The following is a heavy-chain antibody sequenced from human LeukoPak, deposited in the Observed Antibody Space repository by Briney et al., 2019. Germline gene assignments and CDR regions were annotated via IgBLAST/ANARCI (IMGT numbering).Heavy chain of an antibody. V-gene: IGHV4-59*08. CDR2: IYYSGST. J-gene: IGHJ3*02. CDR1: GGSISSYY. CDR3: TRSSSAAFDI. D-gene: IGHD6-6*01. Sequence: SETLSLTCTVSGGSISSYYWSWIRQPPGKGLEWIGYIYYSGSTNYNPSLKSRVTISVDTSKNQFSLKLSSVTAADTAVYYCTRSSSAAFDIWGQGTMVTVSS.